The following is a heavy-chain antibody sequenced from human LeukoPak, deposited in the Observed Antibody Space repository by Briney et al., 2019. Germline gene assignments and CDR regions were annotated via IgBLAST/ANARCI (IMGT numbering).Heavy chain of an antibody. V-gene: IGHV4-34*01. D-gene: IGHD3-10*01. J-gene: IGHJ4*02. CDR1: GGSFSGYY. CDR2: INHSGGT. Sequence: SETLSLTCAVYGGSFSGYYWSWIRQTPGKGLEWIGEINHSGGTNYNPSLKSRVTISVDTSKNQFSLELTSVTAADTAVYSCARRSVRGVIRYWGQGTLVTVSS. CDR3: ARRSVRGVIRY.